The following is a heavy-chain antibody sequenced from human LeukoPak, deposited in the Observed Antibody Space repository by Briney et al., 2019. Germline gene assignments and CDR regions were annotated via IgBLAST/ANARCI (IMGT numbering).Heavy chain of an antibody. CDR2: ISGISGNT. J-gene: IGHJ4*02. CDR3: ATYRQIQVPFEF. V-gene: IGHV3-23*01. D-gene: IGHD5-18*01. CDR1: GFTFSSYG. Sequence: GGTLRLSCVAPGFTFSSYGMSWVRQAPGKGLEWVATISGISGNTHYADSVKGRFTISRDNSRSTLSLQMDSLRAEDTATYYCATYRQIQVPFEFWGQGTLVTVSS.